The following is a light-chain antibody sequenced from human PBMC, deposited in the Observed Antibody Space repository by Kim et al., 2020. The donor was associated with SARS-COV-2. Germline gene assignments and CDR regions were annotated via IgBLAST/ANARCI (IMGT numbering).Light chain of an antibody. Sequence: APGEGATRSCKASQAGSGSDLAWYQQKPGQAPRLLIDGASSRATAIPGRFSGSGSGTDFTLTISRLEPEDFAVYFCQQDGDAPRTSGQGTEVDIK. J-gene: IGKJ1*01. CDR2: GAS. CDR1: QAGSGSD. V-gene: IGKV3-20*01. CDR3: QQDGDAPRT.